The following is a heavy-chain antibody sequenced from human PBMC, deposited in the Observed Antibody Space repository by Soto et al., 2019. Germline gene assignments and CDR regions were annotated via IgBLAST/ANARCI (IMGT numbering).Heavy chain of an antibody. CDR3: ARDDIVVVVAATPYCYGMDV. J-gene: IGHJ6*02. V-gene: IGHV1-69*13. CDR2: IIPIFGTA. D-gene: IGHD2-15*01. CDR1: GGTFSSYA. Sequence: SVKVSCKASGGTFSSYAISWVRQAPGQGLEWMGGIIPIFGTANYAQKFQGRVTITADESTSTAYMELSSLRSEDTAVYYCARDDIVVVVAATPYCYGMDVWGHGTTVTVSS.